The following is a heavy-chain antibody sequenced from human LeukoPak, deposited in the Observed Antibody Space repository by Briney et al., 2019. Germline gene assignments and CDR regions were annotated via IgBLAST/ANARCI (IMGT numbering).Heavy chain of an antibody. V-gene: IGHV3-66*01. J-gene: IGHJ4*02. Sequence: GSLRLPCAASGITGRSQYMSRVRQAPGKGLEWGLVIYSGGSTYYADSVKGRFTISRDNSKNTLYLQMNSLRAEDTAVYYCARFATMVRGAKEYYFDYWGQGTLVTVSS. CDR2: IYSGGST. D-gene: IGHD3-10*01. CDR1: GITGRSQY. CDR3: ARFATMVRGAKEYYFDY.